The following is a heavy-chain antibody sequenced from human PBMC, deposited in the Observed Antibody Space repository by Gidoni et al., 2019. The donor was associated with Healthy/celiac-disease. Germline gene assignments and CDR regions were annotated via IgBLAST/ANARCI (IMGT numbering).Heavy chain of an antibody. J-gene: IGHJ5*02. Sequence: QVQLVQSGAEVKKPGASVKVSCKASGYTFPSYDINWVRQATGQGLEWMGWMNPNSGNTGYAQKFQGRVTMTRNTSISTAYMELSSLRSEDTAVYYCARGLYCSSTSCSMLGANWFDPWGQGTLVTVSS. CDR1: GYTFPSYD. D-gene: IGHD2-2*01. V-gene: IGHV1-8*01. CDR2: MNPNSGNT. CDR3: ARGLYCSSTSCSMLGANWFDP.